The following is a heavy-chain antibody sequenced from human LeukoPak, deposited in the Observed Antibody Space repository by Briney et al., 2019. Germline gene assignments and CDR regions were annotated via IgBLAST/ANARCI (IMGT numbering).Heavy chain of an antibody. CDR3: ATDQYTSSSGRFDP. Sequence: ASVTVSCTASGYTFTTNYMHWVRQAPGQGLEWMGWMNPNSGDTKYAQKFQGRVTMTRDTSITTAYMELSRLRSDDTAVYYCATDQYTSSSGRFDPWGQGSLVTVSS. J-gene: IGHJ5*02. V-gene: IGHV1-2*02. D-gene: IGHD6-6*01. CDR1: GYTFTTNY. CDR2: MNPNSGDT.